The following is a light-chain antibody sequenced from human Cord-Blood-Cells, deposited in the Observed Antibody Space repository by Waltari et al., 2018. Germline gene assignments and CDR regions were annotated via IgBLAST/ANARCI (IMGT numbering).Light chain of an antibody. CDR3: CSYAGSSTWV. CDR2: EGS. V-gene: IGLV2-23*01. CDR1: SRDVGSYNL. J-gene: IGLJ3*02. Sequence: QSALTQPASVSGSPGQSITISCTGNSRDVGSYNLVSWYQQHPGKAPKLMIYEGSKRPSGVSNLFSGSKSGNTASLPISGLQAEDEADYYCCSYAGSSTWVFGGGTKLTVL.